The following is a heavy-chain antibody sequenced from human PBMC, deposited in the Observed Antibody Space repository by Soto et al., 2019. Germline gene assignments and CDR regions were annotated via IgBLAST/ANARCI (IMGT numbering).Heavy chain of an antibody. D-gene: IGHD5-12*01. CDR3: AREGSYSAYNFAHGIQLWSFDF. CDR1: GGSINTFY. Sequence: PSETLSLTCTVSGGSINTFYWSWVRQPAGKGLEWIGRIFSSGSTSFNPSLESRVAMSVDTSKNHFSLNLSSVTAADMAVYYCAREGSYSAYNFAHGIQLWSFDFWGQGALGTVPQ. CDR2: IFSSGST. J-gene: IGHJ4*02. V-gene: IGHV4-4*07.